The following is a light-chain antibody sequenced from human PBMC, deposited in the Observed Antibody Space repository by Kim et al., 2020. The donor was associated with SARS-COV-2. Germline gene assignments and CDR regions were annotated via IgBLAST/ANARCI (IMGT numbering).Light chain of an antibody. Sequence: VGDRVTISRRASHDISIFLNWFQQKPGEAPKLLISDASSLETGLPSRFSGSGSGTYFTFTISSLQPGDVATYYCQQFDTLPLTFGGGTKVDIK. CDR2: DAS. CDR1: HDISIF. CDR3: QQFDTLPLT. J-gene: IGKJ4*01. V-gene: IGKV1-33*01.